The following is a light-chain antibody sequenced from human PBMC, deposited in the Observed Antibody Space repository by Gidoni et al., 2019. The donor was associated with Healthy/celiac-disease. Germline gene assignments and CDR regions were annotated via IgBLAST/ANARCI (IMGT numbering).Light chain of an antibody. CDR2: LNSDGSH. CDR3: QTWGTGIRV. V-gene: IGLV4-69*01. Sequence: QLVLTQSPSASASLGASVKLTCTLSSGHSSYASAWHQQQPEKGPRYLMKLNSDGSHSKGDGIPDRFSGSSSGAERYLTISSLQPEDEADYYCQTWGTGIRVFGGGTKLTVL. CDR1: SGHSSYA. J-gene: IGLJ3*02.